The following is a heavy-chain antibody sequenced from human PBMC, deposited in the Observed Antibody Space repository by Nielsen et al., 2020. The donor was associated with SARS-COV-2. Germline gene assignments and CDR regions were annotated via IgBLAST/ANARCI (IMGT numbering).Heavy chain of an antibody. D-gene: IGHD3-3*01. CDR3: ARASLFGGQNDY. CDR2: ISYNGGTI. V-gene: IGHV3-11*04. CDR1: GFTVSNNY. Sequence: GESLKISCAASGFTVSNNYMSWVRQAPGKGLEWVSFISYNGGTIYYADSVKGRFTISRDNAKNSLNLQMNSLRDDDTAVYYCARASLFGGQNDYWGQGALVTVSS. J-gene: IGHJ4*02.